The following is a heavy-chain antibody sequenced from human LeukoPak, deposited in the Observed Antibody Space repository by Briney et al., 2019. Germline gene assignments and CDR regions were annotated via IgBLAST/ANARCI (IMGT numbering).Heavy chain of an antibody. CDR1: GYTFTSYG. Sequence: ASVKVSCKASGYTFTSYGISWVRQAPGQGLEWMGWISAYNGNTNYAQKLQGRVTMTTDTSTSTAYMELRSLRSDDTAVYYCAGFIAAASFSVYYGMDVWGQGTTVTVSS. D-gene: IGHD6-13*01. J-gene: IGHJ6*02. V-gene: IGHV1-18*01. CDR3: AGFIAAASFSVYYGMDV. CDR2: ISAYNGNT.